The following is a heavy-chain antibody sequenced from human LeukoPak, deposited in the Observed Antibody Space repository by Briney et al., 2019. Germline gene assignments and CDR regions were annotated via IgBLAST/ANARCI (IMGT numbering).Heavy chain of an antibody. Sequence: GGSLRLSCAASGFNFNSYSMNWVRQAPGKGPECISYISSSNDIIKYADSVKGRITISRDNAKNSLYLQMNSLRAEDTAVYYCAKDPNRYCSSTSCYVLIDYWGQGTLVTVSS. J-gene: IGHJ4*02. CDR1: GFNFNSYS. D-gene: IGHD2-2*01. CDR3: AKDPNRYCSSTSCYVLIDY. CDR2: ISSSNDII. V-gene: IGHV3-48*01.